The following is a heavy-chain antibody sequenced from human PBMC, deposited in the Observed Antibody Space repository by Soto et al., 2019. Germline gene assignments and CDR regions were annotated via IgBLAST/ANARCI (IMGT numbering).Heavy chain of an antibody. CDR2: IIPIFRSA. CDR3: ARDRYYDGVGYHYESAY. CDR1: GGDFINYG. Sequence: QVQLVQSGAAVKKSGSSVKVSCKASGGDFINYGISWVRQAPGQGLEWMGGIIPIFRSANYAQKFQGRVTIAADESTTTAYMELTTLTSEDTAVEYCARDRYYDGVGYHYESAYWGQGTLVTVSS. J-gene: IGHJ4*02. D-gene: IGHD3-22*01. V-gene: IGHV1-69*01.